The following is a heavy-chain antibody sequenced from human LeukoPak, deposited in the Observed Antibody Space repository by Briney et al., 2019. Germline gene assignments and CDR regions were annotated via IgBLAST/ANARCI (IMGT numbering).Heavy chain of an antibody. CDR2: IYYSGST. J-gene: IGHJ2*01. V-gene: IGHV4-59*01. Sequence: SETLSLTCTVSGGSISSYYWSWIRQPPGKGLEWIGNIYYSGSTYYNPSLKSRVTISVDTSKNQFSLKLSSVTAADTAVYYCARVYYSSSYDYWYFDLWGRGTLVTVSS. D-gene: IGHD6-13*01. CDR1: GGSISSYY. CDR3: ARVYYSSSYDYWYFDL.